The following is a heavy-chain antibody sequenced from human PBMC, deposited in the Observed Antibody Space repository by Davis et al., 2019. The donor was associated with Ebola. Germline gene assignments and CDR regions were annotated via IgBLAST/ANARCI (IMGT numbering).Heavy chain of an antibody. CDR2: ISAYNGNT. CDR1: GYRFSTFG. J-gene: IGHJ4*02. V-gene: IGHV1-18*01. D-gene: IGHD3-16*02. Sequence: AASVKVSCKASGYRFSTFGISWVRQAPGQPLDSFCWISAYNGNTNYAQKFQGRVTMTTDTSTSTAYMELRSLRSDDTAVYYCAREMTRYRYGSVLDWGQGTLVTVSS. CDR3: AREMTRYRYGSVLD.